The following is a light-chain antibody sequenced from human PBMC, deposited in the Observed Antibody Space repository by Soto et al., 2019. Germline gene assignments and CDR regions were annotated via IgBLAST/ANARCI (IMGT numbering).Light chain of an antibody. CDR1: SGHSSYA. V-gene: IGLV4-69*01. Sequence: QLVLTQSPSASASLGASVKLTCTLSSGHSSYAIAWHQQQPEKGPRYLMKLNSDGSHYKGDGIPDRFSGSSSGAERYLTISRLQSEDEADYYCQTWGTGTVVFGGGTKLTVL. CDR2: LNSDGSH. CDR3: QTWGTGTVV. J-gene: IGLJ2*01.